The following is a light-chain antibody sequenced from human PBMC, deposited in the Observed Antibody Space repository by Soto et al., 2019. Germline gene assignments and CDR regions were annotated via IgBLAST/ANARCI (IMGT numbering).Light chain of an antibody. J-gene: IGLJ1*01. CDR3: CSYAGTFRGYV. Sequence: QSVLTQPASVSGSPGQSITISCTGTSSDVGGYNYVSWYQQEPGKAPKLMIYDVSKRPSGVPDRFSGSKSGNTASLTISGLQAEDEADYYCCSYAGTFRGYVFGTGTKVTVL. V-gene: IGLV2-11*01. CDR2: DVS. CDR1: SSDVGGYNY.